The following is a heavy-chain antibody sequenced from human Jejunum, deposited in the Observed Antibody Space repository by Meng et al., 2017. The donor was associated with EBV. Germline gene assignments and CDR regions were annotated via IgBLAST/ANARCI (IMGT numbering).Heavy chain of an antibody. CDR3: ARAVVGSTSLDY. CDR2: INTKTGNP. V-gene: IGHV7-4-1*02. J-gene: IGHJ4*02. D-gene: IGHD1-26*01. Sequence: QVQWVQFGFELRKPGASVKISCKTSGYTFTNYAMNWVRQAPGQGLEWMAWINTKTGNPAYAQGFTGRFVFSLDMSVTTIYLQISSLEAEDTAIYYCARAVVGSTSLDYWGQGTLVTVSS. CDR1: GYTFTNYA.